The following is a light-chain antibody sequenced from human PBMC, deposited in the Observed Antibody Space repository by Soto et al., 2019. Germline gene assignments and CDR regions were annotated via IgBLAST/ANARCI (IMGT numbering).Light chain of an antibody. Sequence: QAVVTQPPSVSGAPGQRVTISCTGSSSNIGAGYVVHWYQQLPGTAPKLLIYGNSNRPSGVPDRFSGSKSGTSASLAITGLQAEDEADYYCQSYDSSLSGFVAFGGGTKLTVL. CDR3: QSYDSSLSGFVA. J-gene: IGLJ2*01. CDR2: GNS. CDR1: SSNIGAGYV. V-gene: IGLV1-40*01.